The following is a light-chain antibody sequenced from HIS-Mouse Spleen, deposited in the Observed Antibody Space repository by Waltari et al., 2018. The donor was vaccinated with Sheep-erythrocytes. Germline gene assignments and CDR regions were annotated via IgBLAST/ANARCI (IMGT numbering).Light chain of an antibody. V-gene: IGLV2-8*01. CDR3: SSYAGSNNWV. J-gene: IGLJ3*02. Sequence: QSALTQPPSAPGSPGQSVTISCTGTSSYVGGYNYVSWYQQHPGKAPKLMIYEVSKRPSGVPDRFSGSRSGHTASLTVSGLQGEDEADYYCSSYAGSNNWVFGGGTKLTVL. CDR2: EVS. CDR1: SSYVGGYNY.